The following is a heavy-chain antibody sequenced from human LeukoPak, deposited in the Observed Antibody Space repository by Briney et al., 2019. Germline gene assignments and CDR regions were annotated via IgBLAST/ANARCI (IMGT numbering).Heavy chain of an antibody. CDR3: ARLRWQLVGPYFDY. V-gene: IGHV4-59*02. D-gene: IGHD1-26*01. J-gene: IGHJ4*02. CDR2: IYSSGNT. CDR1: GDSVSTYY. Sequence: PSETLSLTCSFSGDSVSTYYWSWIRQSPGKGLEWIGHIYSSGNTDYNSSLKSRVTISVDTSKSQFSLRLSSVTATDTAVYYCARLRWQLVGPYFDYWGQGILVTVSS.